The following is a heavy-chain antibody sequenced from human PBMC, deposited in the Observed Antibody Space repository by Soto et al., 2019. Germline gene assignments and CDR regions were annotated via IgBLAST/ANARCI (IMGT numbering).Heavy chain of an antibody. Sequence: GASVKVSCKASGGTFSSYAISWVRQAPGQGLEWMGGIIPIFGTANYAQKFQGRVTITADESTSTAYTELSSLRSEDTAVYYCARAGSSSSPYYYGMDVWGQGTTVTVSS. D-gene: IGHD6-6*01. CDR1: GGTFSSYA. CDR2: IIPIFGTA. CDR3: ARAGSSSSPYYYGMDV. V-gene: IGHV1-69*13. J-gene: IGHJ6*02.